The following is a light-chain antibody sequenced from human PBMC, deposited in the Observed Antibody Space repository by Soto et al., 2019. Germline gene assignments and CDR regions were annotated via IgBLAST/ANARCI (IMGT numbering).Light chain of an antibody. CDR3: LQDHNYPRT. CDR1: QAIRNE. Sequence: AIQMTQSPSSLSESIGDRVRITCRASQAIRNELGWYQQKPGEPPRLLIYAASNLKSGVSSRFTGSGSGTDFTLTISSLQPEDSATYYCLQDHNYPRTFGQGTKVAIK. CDR2: AAS. J-gene: IGKJ2*01. V-gene: IGKV1-6*01.